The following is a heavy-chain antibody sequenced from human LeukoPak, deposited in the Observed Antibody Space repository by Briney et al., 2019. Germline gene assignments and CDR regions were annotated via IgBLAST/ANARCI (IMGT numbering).Heavy chain of an antibody. CDR2: INPNSGGT. J-gene: IGHJ4*02. D-gene: IGHD3-3*01. Sequence: ASVKVSCKASGGTFSSYAISWVRQAPGQGLEWMGWINPNSGGTNYAQKFQGRVTMTRDTSISKAYMELSRLRSDDTAVYYCARVPGLRFLGPRTYYFDYWGQGTLVTVSS. CDR3: ARVPGLRFLGPRTYYFDY. CDR1: GGTFSSYA. V-gene: IGHV1-2*02.